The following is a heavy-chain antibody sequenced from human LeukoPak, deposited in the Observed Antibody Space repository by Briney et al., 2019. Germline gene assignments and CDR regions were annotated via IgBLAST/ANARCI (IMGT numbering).Heavy chain of an antibody. J-gene: IGHJ6*03. Sequence: PSETLSLTCTVSGGSISSGGYYWSWIRQPPGKGLEWIGYIYHSGSTYYNPSLKSRVTISVDRSKNQFSLKLSSVTAADTAVYYCARAYSSSPYYYYMDVWGKGTTVTVSS. CDR3: ARAYSSSPYYYYMDV. D-gene: IGHD6-6*01. CDR1: GGSISSGGYY. V-gene: IGHV4-30-2*01. CDR2: IYHSGST.